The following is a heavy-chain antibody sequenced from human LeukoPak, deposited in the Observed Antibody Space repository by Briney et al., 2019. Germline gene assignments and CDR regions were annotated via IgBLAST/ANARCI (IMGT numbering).Heavy chain of an antibody. V-gene: IGHV3-30-3*01. J-gene: IGHJ4*02. CDR1: GFTFSGYA. CDR3: AKDLGY. CDR2: ISFDGSNK. Sequence: GGSLRLSCAASGFTFSGYAMHWVRQAPGKGLEWVAVISFDGSNKYYADSVKGRFTISRDNSKNTLYLQMNSLRAEDTAVYYCAKDLGYWGQGTLVTVSS.